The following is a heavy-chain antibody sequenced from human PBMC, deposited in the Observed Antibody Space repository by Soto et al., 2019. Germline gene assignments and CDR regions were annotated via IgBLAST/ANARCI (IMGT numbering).Heavy chain of an antibody. Sequence: GASVKVSCKASGYTFTSYGISWVRQAPGQGLEWMGWISAYNGNTNYAQKLQGRVTMTTDTSTSTAYMELRSLRSDDTAVYYCARDSGYEQRPNWFDPWGQGTLVTVSS. D-gene: IGHD5-12*01. CDR3: ARDSGYEQRPNWFDP. CDR2: ISAYNGNT. J-gene: IGHJ5*02. CDR1: GYTFTSYG. V-gene: IGHV1-18*01.